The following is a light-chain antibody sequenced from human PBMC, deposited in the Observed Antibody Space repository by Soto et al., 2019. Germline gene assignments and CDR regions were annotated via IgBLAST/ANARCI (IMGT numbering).Light chain of an antibody. CDR1: QTISDS. CDR3: QQHNGYSERM. CDR2: DVS. J-gene: IGKJ1*01. Sequence: DIQMTQSPSALSASVGDRVTITCRASQTISDSLAWYQQKPGKAPDLLISDVSSLERGVASRFSGSGSGTEFTLTISSMQPDDFATYYCQQHNGYSERMFGQGTKVEV. V-gene: IGKV1-5*01.